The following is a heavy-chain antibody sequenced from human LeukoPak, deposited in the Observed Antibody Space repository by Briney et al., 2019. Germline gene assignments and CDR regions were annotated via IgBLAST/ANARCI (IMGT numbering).Heavy chain of an antibody. J-gene: IGHJ3*02. Sequence: SETLSLTCTVSGGSISSYYWSWIRQPPGKGLEWIGYIYYSGSTNYNPSLKSRVTISVDTSKNQFSLKLSSVTAADTAVYYCAREGGNDYVWGFGAFDIWGQGTMVTVSS. CDR1: GGSISSYY. CDR2: IYYSGST. D-gene: IGHD3-16*01. V-gene: IGHV4-59*01. CDR3: AREGGNDYVWGFGAFDI.